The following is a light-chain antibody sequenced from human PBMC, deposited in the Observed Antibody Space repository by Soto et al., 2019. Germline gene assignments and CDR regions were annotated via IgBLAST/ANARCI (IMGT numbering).Light chain of an antibody. CDR1: HDIRNT. CDR3: PQYNNCSRT. J-gene: IGKJ1*01. V-gene: IGKV1-6*01. CDR2: AAS. Sequence: AIQMTQSPSSLSASVGDRVAISFRASHDIRNTLAWYQQKPGEAPKLLIFAASNIHSGVPSRFSGSGSVTEFTLTITSLQPEDFATYYCPQYNNCSRTFGQGTRVDI.